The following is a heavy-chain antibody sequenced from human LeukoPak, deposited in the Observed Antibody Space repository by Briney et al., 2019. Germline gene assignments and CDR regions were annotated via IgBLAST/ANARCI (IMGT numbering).Heavy chain of an antibody. CDR3: ARLYYYGSGSYGDY. CDR2: IYYSGST. CDR1: GGSTSSSSYY. J-gene: IGHJ4*02. D-gene: IGHD3-10*01. Sequence: PSETLSLTCTVSGGSTSSSSYYWGWIRQPPGKGLEWIGSIYYSGSTYYNPSLKSRVTISVDTSKNQFSLKLSSVTAADTAVYYCARLYYYGSGSYGDYWGQGTLVTVSS. V-gene: IGHV4-39*01.